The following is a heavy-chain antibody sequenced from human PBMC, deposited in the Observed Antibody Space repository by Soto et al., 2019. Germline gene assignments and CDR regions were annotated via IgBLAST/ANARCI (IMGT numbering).Heavy chain of an antibody. CDR1: GFTFSSYW. CDR3: AGTIFGVVTHSSYMDV. J-gene: IGHJ6*03. CDR2: IKQDGNDL. V-gene: IGHV3-7*01. Sequence: EVQLVESGGGLVQPGGSLRLSCAASGFTFSSYWMSWVRQAPEKGLEWVANIKQDGNDLYFVDSVKGRFTISRDNAKNSLYLHMSSRRAEDTGVYYCAGTIFGVVTHSSYMDVWGKGTTVTVSS. D-gene: IGHD3-3*01.